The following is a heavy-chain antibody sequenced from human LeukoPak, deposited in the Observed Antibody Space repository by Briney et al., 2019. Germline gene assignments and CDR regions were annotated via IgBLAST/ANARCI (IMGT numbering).Heavy chain of an antibody. V-gene: IGHV1-69*13. Sequence: SVKVSCKASGGIFSSNAISWVRQAPGQGLEWMGGIIPIFGSANYAQKFQGRVTITADESTSTAYMELSSLRSEDTAVYYCAREGYDILTGYYVHYFDYWGQGTPVTVSS. CDR2: IIPIFGSA. J-gene: IGHJ4*02. D-gene: IGHD3-9*01. CDR3: AREGYDILTGYYVHYFDY. CDR1: GGIFSSNA.